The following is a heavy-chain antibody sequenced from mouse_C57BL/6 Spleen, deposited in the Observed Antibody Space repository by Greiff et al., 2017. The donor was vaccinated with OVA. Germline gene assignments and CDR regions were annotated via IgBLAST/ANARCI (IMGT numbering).Heavy chain of an antibody. CDR2: INPNNGGT. J-gene: IGHJ1*03. Sequence: EVKVVESGPELVKPGASVKIPCKASGYTFTDYNMDWVKQSHGKSLEWIGDINPNNGGTIYNQKFKGKATLTVDKSSSTAYMELRSLTSEDTAVYYCARELGHYWYFDVWGTGTTVTVSS. CDR1: GYTFTDYN. V-gene: IGHV1-18*01. D-gene: IGHD4-1*01. CDR3: ARELGHYWYFDV.